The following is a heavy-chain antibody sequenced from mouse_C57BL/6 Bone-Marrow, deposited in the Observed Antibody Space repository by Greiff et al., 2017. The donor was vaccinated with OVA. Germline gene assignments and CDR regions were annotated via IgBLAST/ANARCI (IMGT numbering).Heavy chain of an antibody. CDR1: GYAFTNYL. Sequence: VQLQQSGAELVRPGTSVKVSCKASGYAFTNYLIEWVKQRPGQGLEWIGVINPGSGGTNYNEKFKGKATLTADKSSSTAYMQLSSLTSEDSAVYFCARGGGSTWFAYWGQGPLVTVAA. J-gene: IGHJ3*01. CDR3: ARGGGSTWFAY. CDR2: INPGSGGT. V-gene: IGHV1-54*01.